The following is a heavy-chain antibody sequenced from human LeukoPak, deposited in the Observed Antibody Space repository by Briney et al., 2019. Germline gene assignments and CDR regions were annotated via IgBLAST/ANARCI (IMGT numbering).Heavy chain of an antibody. CDR3: AKGGSYAPLDY. J-gene: IGHJ4*02. D-gene: IGHD1-26*01. Sequence: PGGSLRLSCAASGFTFTDSAMTWVRQAPGKGLEWVSAISTSGGDTIYTDSVKDRFTISRDNSKNTLYPQMNSLRAEDTAIYYCAKGGSYAPLDYWGQGTLVTVSS. V-gene: IGHV3-23*01. CDR2: ISTSGGDT. CDR1: GFTFTDSA.